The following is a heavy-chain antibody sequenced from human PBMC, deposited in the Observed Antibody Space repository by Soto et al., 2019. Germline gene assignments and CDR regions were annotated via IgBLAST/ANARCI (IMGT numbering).Heavy chain of an antibody. CDR2: ISAHNGNT. CDR1: GYGFTTYG. V-gene: IGHV1-18*01. CDR3: ARGRYGDH. J-gene: IGHJ4*02. Sequence: QVHLVRSGAEVKKPGASVKVSCKGSGYGFTTYGITWVRQAPGQGLEWMAWISAHNGNTNYAQKLQGRVTVTRDTSTSTAYMELRSLRSDDTAVYYCARGRYGDHWGQGALVTVSS. D-gene: IGHD1-1*01.